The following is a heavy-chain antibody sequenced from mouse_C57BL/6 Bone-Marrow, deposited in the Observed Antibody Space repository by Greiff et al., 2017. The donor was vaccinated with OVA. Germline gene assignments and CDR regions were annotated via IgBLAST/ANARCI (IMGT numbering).Heavy chain of an antibody. V-gene: IGHV5-4*01. CDR1: GFTFCSYA. Sequence: EVMLVESGGGLVKPGGSLKLSCAASGFTFCSYAMSWVRQTPEKRLEWVATISDGGSYTYYPDNVKGRFTISRDNAKNNLYLQMSHLKSEDTAMYYCAREGFHWYFDVWGTGTTVTVSS. CDR3: AREGFHWYFDV. CDR2: ISDGGSYT. J-gene: IGHJ1*03.